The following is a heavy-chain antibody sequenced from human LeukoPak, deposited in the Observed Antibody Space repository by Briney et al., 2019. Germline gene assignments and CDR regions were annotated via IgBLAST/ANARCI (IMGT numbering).Heavy chain of an antibody. V-gene: IGHV1-2*02. CDR2: INPNSGGT. CDR3: ARRGIAADDAFDI. J-gene: IGHJ3*02. CDR1: GYTFTGYY. D-gene: IGHD6-13*01. Sequence: ASVRVSCKASGYTFTGYYMHWVRQAPGQGLEWMGWINPNSGGTNYAQKFQGRVTMTRDTSISTAYMELSRLRSDDTAVYYCARRGIAADDAFDIWGQGTMVTVSS.